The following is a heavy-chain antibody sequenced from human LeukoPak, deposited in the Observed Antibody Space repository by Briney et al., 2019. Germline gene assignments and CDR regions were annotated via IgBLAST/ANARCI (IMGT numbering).Heavy chain of an antibody. Sequence: GGSLRLSCAASGFTFSSYAMSWVRQAPGKGLEWVSATSGPGGSRDYADSVKGRFTISRDNSKNTLYLQMNSLRAEDTAIYYCAKKVGLVSAPLYYFDLWGQGTLVTVS. J-gene: IGHJ4*02. CDR2: TSGPGGSR. V-gene: IGHV3-23*01. CDR3: AKKVGLVSAPLYYFDL. D-gene: IGHD6-6*01. CDR1: GFTFSSYA.